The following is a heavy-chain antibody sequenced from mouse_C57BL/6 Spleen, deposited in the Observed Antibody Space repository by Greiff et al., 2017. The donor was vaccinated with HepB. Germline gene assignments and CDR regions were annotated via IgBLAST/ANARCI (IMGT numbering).Heavy chain of an antibody. Sequence: EVQLQQSGPELVKPGDSVKISCKASGYSFTGYFMNWVMQSHGKSLEWIGRINPYNGDTFYNQKFKGKATLTVDKSSSTAHMELRSLTSEDSAVYYCARWDYYAVLDYWGQGTTLTVSS. CDR2: INPYNGDT. D-gene: IGHD1-1*01. CDR3: ARWDYYAVLDY. V-gene: IGHV1-20*01. CDR1: GYSFTGYF. J-gene: IGHJ2*01.